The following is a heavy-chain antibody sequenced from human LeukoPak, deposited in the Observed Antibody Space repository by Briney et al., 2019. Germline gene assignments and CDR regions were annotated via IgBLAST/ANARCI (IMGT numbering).Heavy chain of an antibody. V-gene: IGHV5-51*01. D-gene: IGHD1-26*01. CDR2: IYPGDSDT. J-gene: IGHJ3*02. Sequence: KHGESLKISCKGSGYSFTSYWIGWVRQLPGKGLEWMGIIYPGDSDTRYSPSFQGQVTISADKSISTAYLQWSSLKASDTAMYYCARHGRFYSGSYSALDIWGQGTMVTVSS. CDR1: GYSFTSYW. CDR3: ARHGRFYSGSYSALDI.